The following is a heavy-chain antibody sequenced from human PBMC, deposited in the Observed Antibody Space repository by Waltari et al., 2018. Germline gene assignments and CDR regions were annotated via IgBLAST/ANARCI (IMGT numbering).Heavy chain of an antibody. J-gene: IGHJ3*02. V-gene: IGHV4-38-2*01. CDR3: ARSGYGPDAVDI. CDR2: IYHSGST. CDR1: GYSISSGYY. Sequence: QVQLQESGPGLVKPSETLSLTCAVSGYSISSGYYWGWIRQPPGKGLEWIGSIYHSGSTYYNPALKSRVTISVDTSKNQFSLKLSSVTAADTAVYYCARSGYGPDAVDIWGQGTMVTVSS. D-gene: IGHD5-12*01.